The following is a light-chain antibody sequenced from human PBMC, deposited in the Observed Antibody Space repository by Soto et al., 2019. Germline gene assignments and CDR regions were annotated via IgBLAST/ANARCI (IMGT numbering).Light chain of an antibody. Sequence: QSVLTQPPSVSGAPGQRVTISCTGSSSNIGAGYDVHWYRQLPGTAPKLLIYGNSNRPSGVPDRFSGSKSGTSASLAITGLQAEDVADYYCQSYDSSLSGHVFGTGTKVTVL. CDR3: QSYDSSLSGHV. CDR1: SSNIGAGYD. V-gene: IGLV1-40*01. J-gene: IGLJ1*01. CDR2: GNS.